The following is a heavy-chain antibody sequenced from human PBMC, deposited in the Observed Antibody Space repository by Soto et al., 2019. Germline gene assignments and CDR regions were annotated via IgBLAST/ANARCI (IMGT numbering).Heavy chain of an antibody. D-gene: IGHD6-13*01. Sequence: EVQLVESGGGLVKPGGSLRLSCAASGFTFSSYSMNWVRQAPGKGLEWVSSISSSSSYIYYADSVKGRFTISRDNAKNSLYLQMNSLRAEDTAVYYCARDLGGAQQLVPDAFDIWGQGTMVTVSS. V-gene: IGHV3-21*01. CDR1: GFTFSSYS. CDR3: ARDLGGAQQLVPDAFDI. J-gene: IGHJ3*02. CDR2: ISSSSSYI.